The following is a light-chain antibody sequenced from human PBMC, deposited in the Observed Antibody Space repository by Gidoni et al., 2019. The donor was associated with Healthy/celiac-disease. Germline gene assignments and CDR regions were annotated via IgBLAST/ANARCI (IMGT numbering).Light chain of an antibody. CDR2: SNT. Sequence: QSVLTQPPSASGTPGQGVTISCSGSSSNIGSNTVNWYQQPPGTAPKLLIYSNTQRPSGVPDRFSGSKSGTSASLAISGLQSEDEADYYCAAWDDSLNGWVFGGGTKLTVL. V-gene: IGLV1-44*01. CDR1: SSNIGSNT. J-gene: IGLJ3*02. CDR3: AAWDDSLNGWV.